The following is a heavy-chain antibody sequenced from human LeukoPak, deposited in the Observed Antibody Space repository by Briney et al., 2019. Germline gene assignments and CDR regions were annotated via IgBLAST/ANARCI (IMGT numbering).Heavy chain of an antibody. D-gene: IGHD3-9*01. CDR1: GGSISSGDYY. Sequence: SQTLSLTCTVSGGSISSGDYYWSWIRQPPGKGLEWIGYIYYSGSTYYNPSHKSRVTISVDTSKNQFSLKLSSVTAADTAVYYCAREGTLYYDILTGYYKGGPWFDPWGQGTLVTVSS. CDR3: AREGTLYYDILTGYYKGGPWFDP. CDR2: IYYSGST. J-gene: IGHJ5*02. V-gene: IGHV4-30-4*08.